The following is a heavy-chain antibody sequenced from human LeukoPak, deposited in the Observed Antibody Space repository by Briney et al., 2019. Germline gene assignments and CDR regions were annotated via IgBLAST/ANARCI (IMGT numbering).Heavy chain of an antibody. J-gene: IGHJ5*01. CDR2: ISGRGVST. CDR1: GFTFSTYA. CDR3: ARNSAYRFDS. Sequence: QSGGSLRLSCAASGFTFSTYAMSWVRQAPGKGLEWVSAISGRGVSTSYADSVKGRFTISRDNAKNSLYLQMNSLRAEDTAVYYCARNSAYRFDSWGQGTLVTVSS. V-gene: IGHV3-23*01. D-gene: IGHD2-21*01.